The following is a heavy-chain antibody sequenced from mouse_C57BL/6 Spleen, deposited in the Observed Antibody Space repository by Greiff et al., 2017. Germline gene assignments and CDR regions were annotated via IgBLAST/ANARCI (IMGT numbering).Heavy chain of an antibody. CDR2: IRYDGSN. CDR1: GYSITSGYY. Sequence: EVKVQQSGPGLVKPSQSLSLTCSVTGYSITSGYYWNWIRQFPGNKLEWMGYIRYDGSNNYNPSLKNPTSITRDTSMNQFFLRLNSVTTEDTATYYCAKDGYDWGDYWGQGTTLTVSS. J-gene: IGHJ2*01. D-gene: IGHD2-2*01. V-gene: IGHV3-6*01. CDR3: AKDGYDWGDY.